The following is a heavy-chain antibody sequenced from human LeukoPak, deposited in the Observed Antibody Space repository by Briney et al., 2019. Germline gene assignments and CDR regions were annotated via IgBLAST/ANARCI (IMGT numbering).Heavy chain of an antibody. V-gene: IGHV1-2*04. J-gene: IGHJ4*02. Sequence: GASVKVSCKASGYTFTSYYMHWVRQAPGQGLEWMGWINPNSGGTNYAQKFQGWVTMTRDTSISTAYMELSRLRSDGTAVYYCARALSIGDHLGLWGQGTLVTVSS. D-gene: IGHD3-10*01. CDR1: GYTFTSYY. CDR2: INPNSGGT. CDR3: ARALSIGDHLGL.